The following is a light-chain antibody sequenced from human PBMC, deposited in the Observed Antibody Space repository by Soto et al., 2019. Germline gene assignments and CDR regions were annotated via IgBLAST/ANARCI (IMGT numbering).Light chain of an antibody. V-gene: IGKV3-20*01. CDR3: QHYSNSRWT. CDR1: QSVTSRS. J-gene: IGKJ1*01. Sequence: EIVLTQSPGTLSLSPGERVTLSCRASQSVTSRSLAWYQKKPGQAPRLLIYAASTRATGIPDRFSGGGSGTAFTLTISRLEPEDFAVYYCQHYSNSRWTFGQGTKVEIK. CDR2: AAS.